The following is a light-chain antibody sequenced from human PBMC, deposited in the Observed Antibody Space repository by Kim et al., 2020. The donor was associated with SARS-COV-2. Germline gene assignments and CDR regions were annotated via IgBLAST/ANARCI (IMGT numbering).Light chain of an antibody. CDR2: GKN. Sequence: SSELTQDPAVSVALGQTVRITCQGDSLRRYYASWYQQKPGQAPLLVIYGKNNRPSGIPDRFSGSSSGNTASLTITGAQAEDEADYYCKSRDSSGNYLMFGGGTQLTVL. CDR1: SLRRYY. CDR3: KSRDSSGNYLM. J-gene: IGLJ3*02. V-gene: IGLV3-19*01.